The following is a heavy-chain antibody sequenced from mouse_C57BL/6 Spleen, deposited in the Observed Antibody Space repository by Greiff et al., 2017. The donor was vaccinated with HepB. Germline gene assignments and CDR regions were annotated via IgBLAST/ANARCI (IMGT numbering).Heavy chain of an antibody. CDR3: ARAEDPWFAY. V-gene: IGHV1-22*01. Sequence: EVKLMESGPELVKPGASVKMSCKASGYTFTDYNMHWVKQSHGKSLEWIGYINPNNGGTSYNQKFKGKATLTVNKSSSTAYMELRSLTSEDSAVYYCARAEDPWFAYWGQGTLVTVSA. J-gene: IGHJ3*01. CDR2: INPNNGGT. CDR1: GYTFTDYN.